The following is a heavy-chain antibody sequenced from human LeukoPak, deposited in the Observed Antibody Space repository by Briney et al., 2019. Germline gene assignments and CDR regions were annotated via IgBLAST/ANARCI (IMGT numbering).Heavy chain of an antibody. D-gene: IGHD5-18*01. CDR2: IWSDGSNK. CDR1: GFTFSSYG. Sequence: GGSLRLSCAASGFTFSSYGMHWVRQAPGKGLEWVAVIWSDGSNKYYADSVKGRFTISRDNAKNSLYLQMNSLTAEDTAVYYCARGQLWQTGWFDPWGQGTLVTVSS. V-gene: IGHV3-33*01. CDR3: ARGQLWQTGWFDP. J-gene: IGHJ5*02.